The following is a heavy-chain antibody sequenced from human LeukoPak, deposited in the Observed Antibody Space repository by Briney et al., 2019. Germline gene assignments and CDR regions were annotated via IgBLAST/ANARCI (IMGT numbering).Heavy chain of an antibody. CDR1: GGSVSGYY. CDR2: ISHSGST. J-gene: IGHJ3*02. Sequence: SGTLSLTCAVSGGSVSGYYWSWIRQPPGKGPEWIGKISHSGSTNYNPSLKSRVTISVGTSTNQFSLNLSSVTAADTAVYYCARSANAFDIWGQGTMVTVSS. CDR3: ARSANAFDI. V-gene: IGHV4-34*01.